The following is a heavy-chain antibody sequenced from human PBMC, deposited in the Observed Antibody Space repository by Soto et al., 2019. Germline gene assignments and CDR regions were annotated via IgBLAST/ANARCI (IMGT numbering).Heavy chain of an antibody. J-gene: IGHJ5*02. D-gene: IGHD1-7*01. CDR1: GYTFTSYA. V-gene: IGHV1-3*01. CDR3: GRDPRGELLPPCSAP. Sequence: ASVKVSCKASGYTFTSYAMHWVRQAPGQRLEWMGWINAGNGNTKYSQKFQGRVTVTRDTSASTAYMELNSLKVEDTAVYYCGRDPRGELLPPCSAPGGQEPLVTVPS. CDR2: INAGNGNT.